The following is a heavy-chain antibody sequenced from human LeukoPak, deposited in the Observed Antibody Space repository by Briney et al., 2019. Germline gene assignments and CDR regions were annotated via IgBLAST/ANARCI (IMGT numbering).Heavy chain of an antibody. Sequence: GGSLRLSCAASGFTFSSYAMSWVRQAPGKGLEWVSAISGSGGSTYYADSVKGRFTISRDNSKNTLYLQMNSLRVEDTAVYYCAKDLLWFGSMDVWGKGTTVTVSS. V-gene: IGHV3-23*01. CDR2: ISGSGGST. D-gene: IGHD3-10*01. CDR3: AKDLLWFGSMDV. J-gene: IGHJ6*04. CDR1: GFTFSSYA.